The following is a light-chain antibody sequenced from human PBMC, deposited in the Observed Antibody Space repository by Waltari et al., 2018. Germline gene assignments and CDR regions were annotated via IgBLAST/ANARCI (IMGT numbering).Light chain of an antibody. CDR2: NAI. CDR3: LQRNNRPPT. Sequence: EIILTQSPATLSLSPGDRATLSCRASQSASNSLSWYQQKPGQAPRLLIYNAITRDTGAPARFSGSGSGTDFTLTIGSLEPEDSAVYFCLQRNNRPPTFGGGTTVEIK. CDR1: QSASNS. V-gene: IGKV3-11*01. J-gene: IGKJ4*02.